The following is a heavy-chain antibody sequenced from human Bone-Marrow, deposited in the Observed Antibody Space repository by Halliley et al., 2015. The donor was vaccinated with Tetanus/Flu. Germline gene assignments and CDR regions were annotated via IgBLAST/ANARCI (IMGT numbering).Heavy chain of an antibody. D-gene: IGHD3-3*01. V-gene: IGHV4-4*02. CDR3: AKTYWSGYSALDD. CDR2: LYHSGGP. Sequence: IGHLYHSGGPKPNPSLKIRLTISVDRPKNVFSLNLSPVTAADTAVYYCAKTYWSGYSALDDWGQGTLVTVSS. J-gene: IGHJ4*02.